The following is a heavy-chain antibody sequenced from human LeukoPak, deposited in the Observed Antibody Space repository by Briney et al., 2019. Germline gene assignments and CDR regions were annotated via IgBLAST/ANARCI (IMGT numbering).Heavy chain of an antibody. CDR1: GFTFSDYY. CDR3: ARAPSVVVPDWFDP. Sequence: GGSLRLSCAASGFTFSDYYMSWIRQAPGKGLEWVSYISSSGSTIHYADSVKGRFTISRDNAKNSLYLQMNSLRAEDTAVYYCARAPSVVVPDWFDPWGQGTLVTVSS. CDR2: ISSSGSTI. D-gene: IGHD2-2*01. J-gene: IGHJ5*02. V-gene: IGHV3-11*01.